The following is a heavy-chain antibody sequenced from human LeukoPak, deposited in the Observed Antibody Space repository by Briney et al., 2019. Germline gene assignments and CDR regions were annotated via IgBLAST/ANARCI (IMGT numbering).Heavy chain of an antibody. CDR3: ARGSGYYGSGSYRGRYFDY. V-gene: IGHV4-34*01. D-gene: IGHD3-10*01. CDR2: INHSGST. CDR1: GGSFSGYY. J-gene: IGHJ4*02. Sequence: KPSETLSLTCAVYGGSFSGYYWSWIRQPPGKGLEWIGEINHSGSTNYNPSLKSRVTISVDTSKNQFSLKLSSVTAADTAVYYCARGSGYYGSGSYRGRYFDYWGQGTLVTVSS.